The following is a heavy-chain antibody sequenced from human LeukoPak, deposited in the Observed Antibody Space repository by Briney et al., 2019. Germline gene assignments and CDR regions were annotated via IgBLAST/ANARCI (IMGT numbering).Heavy chain of an antibody. D-gene: IGHD3-22*01. J-gene: IGHJ3*02. CDR2: ISNDGSYN. CDR1: GFTFSSYA. CDR3: ARYYDSSGYTQGAFDI. Sequence: PGGSLRLSCAASGFTFSSYAMHWVRQAPGKGLEWVAYISNDGSYNFYADSVKGRFTTSRDHSMNTVYLQMNSLRAEDTAVYYCARYYDSSGYTQGAFDIWGQGTMVTVSS. V-gene: IGHV3-30*14.